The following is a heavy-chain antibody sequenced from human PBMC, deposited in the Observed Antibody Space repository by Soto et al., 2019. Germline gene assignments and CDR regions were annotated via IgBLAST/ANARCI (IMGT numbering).Heavy chain of an antibody. V-gene: IGHV3-23*01. CDR3: AKLPTGWYFDL. Sequence: EVQLLESGGGLVQPGGSLRLSCAASGFTFSSYAMNWVRQAPGKGLEWVSVISGSGGSTYYADSVKGRFTISGDNAKNTLYLQMNSLRAEDTAVYYCAKLPTGWYFDLWGRGTLVTVSS. CDR2: ISGSGGST. CDR1: GFTFSSYA. J-gene: IGHJ2*01.